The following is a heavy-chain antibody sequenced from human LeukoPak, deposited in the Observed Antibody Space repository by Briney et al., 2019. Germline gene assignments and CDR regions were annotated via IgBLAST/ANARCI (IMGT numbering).Heavy chain of an antibody. D-gene: IGHD3-9*01. J-gene: IGHJ4*02. CDR2: ISSSSSYI. CDR1: GFTFSSYS. Sequence: GGSLRLSCAASGFTFSSYSMNWVRQAPGKGLEWVSSISSSSSYIYYADSVKGRFTISRDNAKNSLYLQMNSLRAEDTAVYYCARGRGRYFDWLLYYWGQGTLVTVSS. V-gene: IGHV3-21*01. CDR3: ARGRGRYFDWLLYY.